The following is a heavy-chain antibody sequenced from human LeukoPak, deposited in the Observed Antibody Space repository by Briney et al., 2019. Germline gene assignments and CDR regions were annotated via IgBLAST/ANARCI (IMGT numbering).Heavy chain of an antibody. J-gene: IGHJ4*02. Sequence: SETLSLTCAVYGGSFSGYYWSWIRQPPGKGLEWIGEINHSGSTNYNPSLKSRVTTSVDTSKNQFSLKLSSVTAADTAVYYCARGQRDPIVVVTYFDYWGQGTLVTVSS. D-gene: IGHD2-21*02. CDR3: ARGQRDPIVVVTYFDY. CDR1: GGSFSGYY. CDR2: INHSGST. V-gene: IGHV4-34*01.